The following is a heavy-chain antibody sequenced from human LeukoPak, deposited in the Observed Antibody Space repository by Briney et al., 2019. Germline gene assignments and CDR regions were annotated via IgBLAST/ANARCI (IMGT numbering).Heavy chain of an antibody. CDR2: ISHDGSNN. V-gene: IGHV3-30-3*01. J-gene: IGHJ4*02. CDR1: GFTFSSYA. Sequence: GRSLRLSCAASGFTFSSYAMNWVRQAPGKGLEWVAVISHDGSNNYYADSVKGRFTISRDNSKNTLYLQMNSLRAEDTAVYYCARATESSGWSWGQGTPVTVSS. D-gene: IGHD6-19*01. CDR3: ARATESSGWS.